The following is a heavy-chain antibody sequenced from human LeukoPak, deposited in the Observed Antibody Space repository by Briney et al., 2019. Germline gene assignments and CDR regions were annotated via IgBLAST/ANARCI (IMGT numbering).Heavy chain of an antibody. V-gene: IGHV3-23*01. CDR2: ISGNGGST. J-gene: IGHJ3*01. CDR3: ARDTQTSDAFDV. CDR1: RFMFSSYA. D-gene: IGHD1-7*01. Sequence: QPGGSLRLSCAASRFMFSSYAMSWVRQAPGKGLEWVSGISGNGGSTYYADSVKGRFTISRDNSKNTLYLQMNSLRAEDTAVYYCARDTQTSDAFDVWGQGTMVTVSS.